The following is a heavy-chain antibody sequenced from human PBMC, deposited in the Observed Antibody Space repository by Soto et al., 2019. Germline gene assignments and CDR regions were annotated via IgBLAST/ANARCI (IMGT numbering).Heavy chain of an antibody. CDR2: ISSSSSYI. CDR1: GFTFSSYS. CDR3: ARAITMIVVVIPTGVDY. J-gene: IGHJ4*02. V-gene: IGHV3-21*01. D-gene: IGHD3-22*01. Sequence: GGSLRLSCAASGFTFSSYSMNWVRQAPGKGLEWVSSISSSSSYIYYADSVKGRFTISRDNAKNSLYLQMNSLRAEDTAVYYCARAITMIVVVIPTGVDYWGQGTLVTVSS.